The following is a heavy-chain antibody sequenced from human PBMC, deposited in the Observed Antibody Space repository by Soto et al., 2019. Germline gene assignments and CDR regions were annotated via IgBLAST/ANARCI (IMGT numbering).Heavy chain of an antibody. D-gene: IGHD3-16*01. Sequence: QVQLVQSGAEVKKPGASVNVSCKASGYTFTSYGISWVRQAPGQGLEWVGWISTYNGNTNSAQSLQGRVTMTADTSTSTAYMEPRSLRSDDTAVYYCARRAGQGVYYMDVWGKGTTVTVSS. CDR3: ARRAGQGVYYMDV. CDR1: GYTFTSYG. V-gene: IGHV1-18*01. J-gene: IGHJ6*03. CDR2: ISTYNGNT.